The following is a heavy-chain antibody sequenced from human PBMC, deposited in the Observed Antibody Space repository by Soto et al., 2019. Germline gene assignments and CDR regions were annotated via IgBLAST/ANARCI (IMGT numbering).Heavy chain of an antibody. V-gene: IGHV3-23*01. D-gene: IGHD3-3*01. CDR1: GFTFSSYA. Sequence: PGGSLRLSCAASGFTFSSYAMSWVRQAPGKVLEWVSAISGSGGSTYYADSVKGRFTISRDNSKNTLYLQMNSLRAEDTAVYYCAKSVNRFLEWLLSGWFDPWGQGTLVNVSS. CDR2: ISGSGGST. J-gene: IGHJ5*02. CDR3: AKSVNRFLEWLLSGWFDP.